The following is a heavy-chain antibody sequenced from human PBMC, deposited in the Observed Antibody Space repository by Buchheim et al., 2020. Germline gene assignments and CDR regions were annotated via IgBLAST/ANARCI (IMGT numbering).Heavy chain of an antibody. Sequence: QVQLQESGPGLVKPSQTLSLPCTVSGGSISSVDYYWSWIRQPPGKGLEWIAYIYYSGSTYYNPSLTSRVVISVDTSTHQFSLKVTSVTAADTAVYYCARAKIGGPTAPFDYWGQGT. CDR3: ARAKIGGPTAPFDY. J-gene: IGHJ4*02. CDR2: IYYSGST. CDR1: GGSISSVDYY. V-gene: IGHV4-30-4*01. D-gene: IGHD3-16*01.